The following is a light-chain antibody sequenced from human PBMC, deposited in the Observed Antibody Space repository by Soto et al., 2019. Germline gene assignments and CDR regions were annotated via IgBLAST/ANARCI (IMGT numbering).Light chain of an antibody. CDR1: QSITNF. J-gene: IGKJ2*03. CDR2: AAP. V-gene: IGKV1-39*01. CDR3: QQTYNTPMYS. Sequence: DIQMTQSPSSLSASVGDRVTITCRASQSITNFLNWYQQKPGKAPELLIYAAPSLQSGVPSRFSGSGSGTDFTLTISSLQPEDFATYFCQQTYNTPMYSFGQGTKLEIK.